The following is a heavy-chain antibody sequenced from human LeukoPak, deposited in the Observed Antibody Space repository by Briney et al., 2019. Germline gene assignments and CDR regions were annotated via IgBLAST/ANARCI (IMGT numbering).Heavy chain of an antibody. CDR3: AKISSRSVPRSYSDF. Sequence: PGGSLRLSCAASGFTFSNYAMTWVRRAPGKGLEWVSGISNSGSSTYYADSVKGRFTISRDNSLSTLFLQMNSLRVEDTAIYYCAKISSRSVPRSYSDFWGQGNSVAVSS. CDR1: GFTFSNYA. J-gene: IGHJ4*01. D-gene: IGHD2-15*01. CDR2: ISNSGSST. V-gene: IGHV3-23*05.